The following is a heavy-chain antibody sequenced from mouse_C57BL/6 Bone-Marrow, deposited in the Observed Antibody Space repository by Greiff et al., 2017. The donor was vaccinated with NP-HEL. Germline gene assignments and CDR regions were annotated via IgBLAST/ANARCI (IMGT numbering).Heavy chain of an antibody. D-gene: IGHD1-1*01. CDR2: INPNNGGT. J-gene: IGHJ4*01. CDR1: GYKFTDYY. Sequence: EVQLQQSGPELVKPGASVKISCKASGYKFTDYYMNWVKQSHGKSLEWIGDINPNNGGTSYNQKFKGKAILTVDKSSSTAYMELRSLTSEDSAVYYCARGSITAVVKDYAMDYWGKGTSVTVSS. V-gene: IGHV1-26*01. CDR3: ARGSITAVVKDYAMDY.